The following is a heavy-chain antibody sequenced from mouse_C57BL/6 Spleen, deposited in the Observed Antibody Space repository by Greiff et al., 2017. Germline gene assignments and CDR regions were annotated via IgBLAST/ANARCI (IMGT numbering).Heavy chain of an antibody. V-gene: IGHV1-72*01. CDR3: AKYGSSPHYYAMDY. CDR1: GYTFTSYW. CDR2: IDPNSGGT. Sequence: QVQLQQPGAELVKPGASVKLSCKASGYTFTSYWMHWVKQRHGRGLEWIGRIDPNSGGTKYNEKFKSKATLTVDKPSSTAYMQLSSLTSEDSAVYYCAKYGSSPHYYAMDYWGQGTSVTVSS. D-gene: IGHD1-1*01. J-gene: IGHJ4*01.